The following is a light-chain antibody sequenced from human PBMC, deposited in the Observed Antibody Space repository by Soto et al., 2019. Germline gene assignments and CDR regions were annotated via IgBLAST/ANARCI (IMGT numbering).Light chain of an antibody. CDR3: QQSFSILSWT. J-gene: IGKJ1*01. V-gene: IGKV1-39*01. CDR2: AAS. CDR1: QSISTY. Sequence: DIQMTQSPSSLSASVGDRVTITCRASQSISTYLNWYQHKQGKAPQLLISAASSLQSGVPSRFSGSGSGTDFTLTISSLQPEDFATYYCQQSFSILSWTVGQGTKVDSK.